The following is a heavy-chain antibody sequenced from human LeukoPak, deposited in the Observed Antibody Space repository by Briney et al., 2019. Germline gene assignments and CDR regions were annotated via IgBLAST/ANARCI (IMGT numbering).Heavy chain of an antibody. D-gene: IGHD2-2*01. CDR3: AREKIVVVPAAIDYYFDY. V-gene: IGHV4-59*01. Sequence: SETLSLTCTVSGGSISSYYWSWIRQPPGKGLEWIGYIYYSGSTNYNPSLKSRVTISVDTSKNQFSLKLSSVTAADTAVYYCAREKIVVVPAAIDYYFDYWGQGTLVTVSS. J-gene: IGHJ4*02. CDR1: GGSISSYY. CDR2: IYYSGST.